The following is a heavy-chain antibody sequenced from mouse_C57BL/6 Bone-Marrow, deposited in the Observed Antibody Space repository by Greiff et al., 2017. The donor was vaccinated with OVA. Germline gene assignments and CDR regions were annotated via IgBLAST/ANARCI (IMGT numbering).Heavy chain of an antibody. V-gene: IGHV1-9*01. J-gene: IGHJ4*01. D-gene: IGHD1-1*01. CDR2: ILPGSGST. CDR1: GYTFTGYW. Sequence: QVQLQQSGAELMKPGASVKLSCKATGYTFTGYWIEWVKQRPGHGLEWIGEILPGSGSTNYNEKFKGKATFTADTSSNTAYMQLSSLATEDSAIYYCARDEVITTVWGYAMDYWGQGTSVTVSS. CDR3: ARDEVITTVWGYAMDY.